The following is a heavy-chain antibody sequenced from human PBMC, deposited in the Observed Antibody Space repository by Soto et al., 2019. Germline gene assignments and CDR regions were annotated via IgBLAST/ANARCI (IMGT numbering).Heavy chain of an antibody. Sequence: QVQLVESGGGVVQPGRSLRLSCAASGFTFSSYGMHWVRQAPGKGLEWVAVIWYDGSNKYYADSVKGRFTISRDNSKNTLYLQMNSLRAEDTAVYYCARDRRYSSNGAFEIWGQGTMVTVSS. CDR1: GFTFSSYG. J-gene: IGHJ3*02. D-gene: IGHD6-13*01. V-gene: IGHV3-33*01. CDR3: ARDRRYSSNGAFEI. CDR2: IWYDGSNK.